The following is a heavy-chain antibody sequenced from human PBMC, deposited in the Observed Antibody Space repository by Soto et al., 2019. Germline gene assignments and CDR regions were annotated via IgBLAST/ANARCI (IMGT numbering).Heavy chain of an antibody. D-gene: IGHD2-15*01. CDR1: GNSISSGDYY. V-gene: IGHV4-30-4*01. Sequence: QVQLQESGPGLVKPLQTLSLTCTVSGNSISSGDYYWSWIRQAPGKGLEWIGRIYYSGSTYYNPSLNGRLAISVDTSKNQFSLNLRFVTVADTAVYYYARDLTGYCSAATCYTGMDVWGQGTTVTVSS. CDR2: IYYSGST. J-gene: IGHJ6*02. CDR3: ARDLTGYCSAATCYTGMDV.